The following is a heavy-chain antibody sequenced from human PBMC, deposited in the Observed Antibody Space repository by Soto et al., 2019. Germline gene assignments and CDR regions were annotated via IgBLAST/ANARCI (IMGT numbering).Heavy chain of an antibody. D-gene: IGHD2-2*01. Sequence: SETLSLTCAVSGGSISSGGYSWSWIRQPPGKGLEWIGYIYHSGSPYYNPSLKSRVTISVDRSKNQFSLKLSSVTAADTAVYYCARSGEYQLLAGNWFDPWGQGTLVTVSS. CDR3: ARSGEYQLLAGNWFDP. J-gene: IGHJ5*02. V-gene: IGHV4-30-2*01. CDR1: GGSISSGGYS. CDR2: IYHSGSP.